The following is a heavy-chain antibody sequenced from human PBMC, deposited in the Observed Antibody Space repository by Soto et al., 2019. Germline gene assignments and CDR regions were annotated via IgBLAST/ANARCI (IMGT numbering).Heavy chain of an antibody. J-gene: IGHJ6*02. Sequence: SETLSLTCTVSGGSISSGDYYWSWIRQPPGKGLEWIGHIYYSGSTYYNPSLKSRVTISADTSKNQFSLKLSSVTAADTAVYYCARRGYDYYYGMDVWGQGTTVTVSS. CDR1: GGSISSGDYY. CDR2: IYYSGST. D-gene: IGHD2-2*01. V-gene: IGHV4-30-4*01. CDR3: ARRGYDYYYGMDV.